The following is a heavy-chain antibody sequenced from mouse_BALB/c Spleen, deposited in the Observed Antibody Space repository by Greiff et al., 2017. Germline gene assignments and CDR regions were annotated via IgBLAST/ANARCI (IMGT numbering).Heavy chain of an antibody. CDR2: ISNGGGST. Sequence: EVQVVESGGGLVQPGGSLKLSCAASGFTFSSYTMSWVRQTPEKRLEWVAYISNGGGSTYYPDTVKGRFTISRDNAKNTLYLQMSSLKSEDTAMYYCARAGAMDYWGQGTSVTVSA. CDR3: ARAGAMDY. CDR1: GFTFSSYT. V-gene: IGHV5-12-2*01. J-gene: IGHJ4*01.